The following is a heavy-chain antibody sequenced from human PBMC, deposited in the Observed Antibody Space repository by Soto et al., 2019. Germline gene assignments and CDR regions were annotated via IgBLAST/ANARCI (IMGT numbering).Heavy chain of an antibody. Sequence: PGGSLRLSCAASGFTFDDYAMHWVRQAPGKGLEWVSGISWNSGSIGYADSVKGRFTISRDNAKNSLYLQMNSLRAEDTALYYCAKEPVAANAFDIWGPGTMLTV. CDR3: AKEPVAANAFDI. V-gene: IGHV3-9*01. CDR2: ISWNSGSI. CDR1: GFTFDDYA. D-gene: IGHD6-19*01. J-gene: IGHJ3*02.